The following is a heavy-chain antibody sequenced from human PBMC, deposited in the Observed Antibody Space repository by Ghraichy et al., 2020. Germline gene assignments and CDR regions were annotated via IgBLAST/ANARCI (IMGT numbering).Heavy chain of an antibody. D-gene: IGHD3-3*01. V-gene: IGHV3-23*01. J-gene: IGHJ3*02. CDR2: ATGNGDYT. CDR3: ARDGFRSKSTYDAFDI. Sequence: GESLNISCVASGFAFSRYTMNWVRQVPGKGLEWVSVATGNGDYTDYSDSVKGRFTISRDDSKNTVYLQMISLRAEDTAVYYCARDGFRSKSTYDAFDIWGHGTMVTVSS. CDR1: GFAFSRYT.